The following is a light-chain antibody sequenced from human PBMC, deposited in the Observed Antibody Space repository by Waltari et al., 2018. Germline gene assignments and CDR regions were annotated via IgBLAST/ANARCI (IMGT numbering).Light chain of an antibody. V-gene: IGKV4-1*01. J-gene: IGKJ2*01. Sequence: DIVMTQSPDSLAVSLGERATINCKSSQSVFHTNNKEYLAWYRPNPGQPPKLLIYWASTRESGVPDRFSGSGSGTDFTLAISSLQAEDVAVYYCQQYYSTPNTFGQGTKVEIK. CDR2: WAS. CDR3: QQYYSTPNT. CDR1: QSVFHTNNKEY.